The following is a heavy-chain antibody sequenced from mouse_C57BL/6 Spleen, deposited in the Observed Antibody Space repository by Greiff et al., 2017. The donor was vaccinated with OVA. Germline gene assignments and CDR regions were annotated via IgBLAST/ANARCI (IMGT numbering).Heavy chain of an antibody. J-gene: IGHJ2*01. Sequence: QVQLQQPGAELVRPGSSVKLSCKASGYTFTSYWMDWVKQRPGQGLEWIGNIYPSDSETHYNQKFKDKATLTVDKSSSTAYMQLSSLTSEDSAVYYCARGELGYYFDYWGQGTTLTVSS. CDR3: ARGELGYYFDY. CDR2: IYPSDSET. CDR1: GYTFTSYW. V-gene: IGHV1-61*01. D-gene: IGHD3-3*01.